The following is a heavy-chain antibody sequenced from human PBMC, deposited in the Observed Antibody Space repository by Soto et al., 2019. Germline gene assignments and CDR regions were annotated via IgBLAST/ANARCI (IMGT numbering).Heavy chain of an antibody. CDR3: AREGHTRITISGVVIDYFDY. CDR2: IWYDGSNK. CDR1: GFTFSSYG. Sequence: QVQLVESGGGVVQPGRSLRLSCAASGFTFSSYGMHWVRQAPGKGLEWVAVIWYDGSNKYYADSVKGRFTISRDNSKNTLYMQMNSLRAEDTAVYYCAREGHTRITISGVVIDYFDYWGQGTLVTVSS. V-gene: IGHV3-33*01. J-gene: IGHJ4*02. D-gene: IGHD3-3*01.